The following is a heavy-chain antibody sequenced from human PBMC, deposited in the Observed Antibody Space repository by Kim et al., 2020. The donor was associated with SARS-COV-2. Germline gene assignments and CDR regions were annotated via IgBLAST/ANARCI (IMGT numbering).Heavy chain of an antibody. CDR1: GFDFNGYG. D-gene: IGHD3-16*01. Sequence: GGSLRLSCVASGFDFNGYGIVWVRQAPGKGLVWLSLISVTSAKTYYADSVTGRFTISRDNAKNSVFLEMNSLRDEDTAVYYCARRGSWGYYYHGLDVWGQGTTVTVSS. CDR2: ISVTSAKT. CDR3: ARRGSWGYYYHGLDV. V-gene: IGHV3-48*02. J-gene: IGHJ6*02.